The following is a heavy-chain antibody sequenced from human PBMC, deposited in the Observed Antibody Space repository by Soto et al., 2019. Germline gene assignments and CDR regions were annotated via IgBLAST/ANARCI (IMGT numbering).Heavy chain of an antibody. J-gene: IGHJ4*02. V-gene: IGHV3-72*01. CDR1: GFTFSDNY. CDR2: IRNRPNSYTT. CDR3: VRDSGRGFYFDY. D-gene: IGHD3-10*01. Sequence: EVQLVESGGGLVQPGGSLRLSCAASGFTFSDNYMDWVRQAPGKGLEWVGRIRNRPNSYTTQYAASVKGRFAVLRDDSENLVYLQMNDLKTEDTAVYYCVRDSGRGFYFDYWGQGAQVTVSS.